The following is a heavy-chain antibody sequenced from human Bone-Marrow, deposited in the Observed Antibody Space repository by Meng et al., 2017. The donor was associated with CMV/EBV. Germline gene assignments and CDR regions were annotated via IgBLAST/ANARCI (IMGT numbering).Heavy chain of an antibody. J-gene: IGHJ4*02. CDR1: GFSISSGYY. V-gene: IGHV4-38-2*02. CDR2: IHHSGST. Sequence: SETLSLTCTVSGFSISSGYYWGWIRQPPGKGLEWIGSIHHSGSTYHNPSLKSRLTISIDTSSNQFSLKLRSVTAADTAVYYCARDYEYVWGTLVYWGEGTLVTVSS. CDR3: ARDYEYVWGTLVY. D-gene: IGHD3-16*01.